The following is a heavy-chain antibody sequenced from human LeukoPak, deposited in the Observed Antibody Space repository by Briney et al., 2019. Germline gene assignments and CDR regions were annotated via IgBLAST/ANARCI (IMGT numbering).Heavy chain of an antibody. V-gene: IGHV3-30-3*01. CDR3: ARDVNLLSSRWPRFDY. J-gene: IGHJ4*02. CDR2: ISYDGSNK. Sequence: PGGSLRLSCTASGFSFSTYAMHWVRQAPGKGLEWVAVISYDGSNKYYADSVEGRFTISRDNSKNTLYLQMNSLRGEDTALYYCARDVNLLSSRWPRFDYWGQGTLVTVSS. D-gene: IGHD6-13*01. CDR1: GFSFSTYA.